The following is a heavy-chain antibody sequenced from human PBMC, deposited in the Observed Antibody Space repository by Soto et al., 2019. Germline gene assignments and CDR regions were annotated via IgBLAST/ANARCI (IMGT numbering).Heavy chain of an antibody. CDR3: VRELGGQSDP. J-gene: IGHJ5*02. D-gene: IGHD3-16*01. CDR2: INYSGNT. CDR1: GGSISSSSYY. V-gene: IGHV4-39*01. Sequence: QLQLQESGPGLVKPSETLSLTCTVSGGSISSSSYYWAWIRQPPGQGLEWIGSINYSGNTYYKPSLKSRVTISVATPKNQFSLRLTSVTAEDPAVYYCVRELGGQSDPWGHGNLVTVAS.